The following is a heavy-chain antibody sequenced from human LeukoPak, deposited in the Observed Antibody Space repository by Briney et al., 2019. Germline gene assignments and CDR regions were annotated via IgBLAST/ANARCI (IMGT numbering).Heavy chain of an antibody. CDR3: TRGGTIYDTILEDPFDI. D-gene: IGHD3-22*01. V-gene: IGHV1-8*01. CDR1: GYTFISYD. CDR2: MNPNSGNT. Sequence: ASVKVSCKASGYTFISYDINWVRQAPGQGLEWMGWMNPNSGNTDYAQELQGRVAMTRDTSISTAYMELSSLISDDTAVYYCTRGGTIYDTILEDPFDIWGQGTMVTVSS. J-gene: IGHJ3*02.